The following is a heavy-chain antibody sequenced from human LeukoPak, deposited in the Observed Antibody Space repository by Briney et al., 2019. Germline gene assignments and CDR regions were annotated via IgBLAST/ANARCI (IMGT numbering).Heavy chain of an antibody. J-gene: IGHJ3*02. CDR3: ARDEYNWNVDAFDI. V-gene: IGHV3-30*04. D-gene: IGHD1-20*01. Sequence: GRSLRLSCAASGFTFSDYAIHWVRQAPGKGLEWVAVISYDGSTKYYADSVKGRFTISRDNAKNSLYLQMNSLRAEDTAVYYCARDEYNWNVDAFDIWGQGTVVTISS. CDR1: GFTFSDYA. CDR2: ISYDGSTK.